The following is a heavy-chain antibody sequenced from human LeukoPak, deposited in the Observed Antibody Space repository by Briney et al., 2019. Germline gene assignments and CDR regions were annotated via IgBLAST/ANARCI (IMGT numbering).Heavy chain of an antibody. D-gene: IGHD3-22*01. J-gene: IGHJ4*02. CDR3: ARGMGSGSYSAAYYFDY. V-gene: IGHV1-8*01. CDR1: GYTFTSYD. Sequence: ASVKVSCKASGYTFTSYDINWVRQATGQGLESMGWMNPNSGNTGYAQKFQGRVTMTRNTSISTAYMELSSLRSEDTAVYYRARGMGSGSYSAAYYFDYWGQGTLVTVSS. CDR2: MNPNSGNT.